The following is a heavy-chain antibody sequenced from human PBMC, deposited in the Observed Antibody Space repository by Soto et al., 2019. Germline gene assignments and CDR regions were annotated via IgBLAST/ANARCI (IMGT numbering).Heavy chain of an antibody. CDR3: ARGGHVVVVTAALDY. J-gene: IGHJ4*02. CDR2: VNPSGGHT. CDR1: GDTFTDYY. V-gene: IGHV1-46*01. D-gene: IGHD2-21*02. Sequence: QVQLVQSGAEVKKPGASVKVSCKASGDTFTDYYIHWVRQAPGQGLEWMGTVNPSGGHTTYAQHFLGRMTMTRDTATSTLYMELTSLTSEDTAVYYCARGGHVVVVTAALDYWGQGTLVTVAS.